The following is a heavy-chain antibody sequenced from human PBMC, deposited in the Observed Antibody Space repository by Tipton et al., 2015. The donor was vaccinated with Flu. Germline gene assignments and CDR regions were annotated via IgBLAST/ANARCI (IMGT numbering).Heavy chain of an antibody. CDR1: GFTFSSYA. J-gene: IGHJ4*02. CDR2: ISGSGGST. Sequence: SLRFSCAASGFTFSSYAMSWVRQAPGKGLEWVSAISGSGGSTYYADSVKGRFTISRDNSKNTLYLQMNSLRAEDTAVYYCAKDWSHGSGSYVDVYFDYWGQGTLVTVSS. CDR3: AKDWSHGSGSYVDVYFDY. D-gene: IGHD3-10*01. V-gene: IGHV3-23*01.